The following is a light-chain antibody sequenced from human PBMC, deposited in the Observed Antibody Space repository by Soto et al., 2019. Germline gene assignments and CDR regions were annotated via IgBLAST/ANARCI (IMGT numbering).Light chain of an antibody. Sequence: QSALTQPASVSGSPGQSITISCTGSSSDVGTYDLVSWYQHHPGAAPKLMIYEATRRPSGISNRFSGSKSANTASLTITGLQAEEEADYYCCSFAGSNSWVFGGGTKLTVL. CDR1: SSDVGTYDL. J-gene: IGLJ3*02. CDR3: CSFAGSNSWV. V-gene: IGLV2-23*01. CDR2: EAT.